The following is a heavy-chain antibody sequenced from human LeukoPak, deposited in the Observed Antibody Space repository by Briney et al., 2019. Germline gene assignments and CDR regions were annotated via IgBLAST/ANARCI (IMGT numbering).Heavy chain of an antibody. D-gene: IGHD6-19*01. CDR2: INHSGST. J-gene: IGHJ5*02. Sequence: SETLSLTCAVYGGSFSGYYWSWIRQPPGKGLEWIGEINHSGSTNYNPSLKSRVTISVDTSKNQFSLKLSSVTAADTAVYYCARSDSSGWYRRGWFDPWGQGTLVTVSS. V-gene: IGHV4-34*01. CDR1: GGSFSGYY. CDR3: ARSDSSGWYRRGWFDP.